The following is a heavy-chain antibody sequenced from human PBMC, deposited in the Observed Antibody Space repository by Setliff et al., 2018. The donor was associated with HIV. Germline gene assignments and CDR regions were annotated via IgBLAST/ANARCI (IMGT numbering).Heavy chain of an antibody. CDR1: GGSFSDYY. D-gene: IGHD6-6*01. V-gene: IGHV4-34*01. J-gene: IGHJ4*02. CDR2: IYHSGNT. Sequence: SETLSLTCAVYGGSFSDYYWSWIRQPPGKGLEWIGEIYHSGNTIYNPSLKSRVTISVDTSKNQFSLKLSSVTAADTAVYYCARRPYYFDSWGQGTLVTVSS. CDR3: ARRPYYFDS.